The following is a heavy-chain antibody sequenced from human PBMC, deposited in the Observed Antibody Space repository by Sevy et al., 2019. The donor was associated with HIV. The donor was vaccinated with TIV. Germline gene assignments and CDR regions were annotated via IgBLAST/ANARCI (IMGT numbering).Heavy chain of an antibody. Sequence: GGSLRFSCAASGFTFSSYSMNWVRQAPGKGLEWVSSISSSSSYIYYADSVKGRFTISRDNAKNSLYLQMNSLRAEDAAVYYCARTYYDFWSGYHDAFDIWGQGTMVTVSS. CDR1: GFTFSSYS. D-gene: IGHD3-3*01. J-gene: IGHJ3*02. V-gene: IGHV3-21*01. CDR3: ARTYYDFWSGYHDAFDI. CDR2: ISSSSSYI.